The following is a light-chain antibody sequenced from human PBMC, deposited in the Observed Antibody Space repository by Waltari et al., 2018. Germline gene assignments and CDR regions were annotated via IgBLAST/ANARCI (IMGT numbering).Light chain of an antibody. J-gene: IGKJ4*01. CDR1: QRILYSSNNKNY. CDR3: QQYYSTPLT. V-gene: IGKV4-1*01. CDR2: WAS. Sequence: DIVMTQSPDSLAMSLGERATINCTSSQRILYSSNNKNYLAWYQQKPGQPPKLLIYWASTRDSGVPDRFSGSGSGTDFTLTISSLQAEDVAVYYCQQYYSTPLTFGGGTKVEIK.